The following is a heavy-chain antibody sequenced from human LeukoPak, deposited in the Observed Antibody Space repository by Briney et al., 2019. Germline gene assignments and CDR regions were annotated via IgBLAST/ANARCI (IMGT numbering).Heavy chain of an antibody. D-gene: IGHD2-2*01. CDR3: ARVGYCSSTSCSLFDY. CDR2: INPNSGGT. Sequence: SVKVSCKASGYTFTSYGISWVRQAPGQGLEWMGWINPNSGGTNYAQKFQGRVTMTRDTSISTAYMELSRLRSDDTAVYYCARVGYCSSTSCSLFDYWGQGTLVTVSS. CDR1: GYTFTSYG. J-gene: IGHJ4*02. V-gene: IGHV1-2*02.